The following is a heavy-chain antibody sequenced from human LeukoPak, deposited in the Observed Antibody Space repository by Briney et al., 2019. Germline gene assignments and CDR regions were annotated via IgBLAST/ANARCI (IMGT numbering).Heavy chain of an antibody. CDR3: AKDASLWFGEAPADY. CDR1: GFTVSSNY. D-gene: IGHD3-10*01. J-gene: IGHJ4*02. CDR2: IYSGGST. Sequence: AGGSLRLSCAASGFTVSSNYMSWVRQAPGKGLEWVSVIYSGGSTYYADSVKGRFTISRDNSKNTLYLQMNSLRAEDTAVYYCAKDASLWFGEAPADYWGQGTLVTVSS. V-gene: IGHV3-53*01.